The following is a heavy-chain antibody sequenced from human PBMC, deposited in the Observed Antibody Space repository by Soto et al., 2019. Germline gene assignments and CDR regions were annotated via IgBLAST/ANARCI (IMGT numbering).Heavy chain of an antibody. CDR3: ARQTGLGATNY. CDR1: GFTFTNHA. V-gene: IGHV3-74*01. CDR2: INTDGSVT. J-gene: IGHJ4*02. Sequence: PGGSLRLSCAASGFTFTNHAMHWVRQAPGKGLEWVARINTDGSVTSHADSVKGRFTISRDNAKSTLYLQMNSLREEDSAMYYCARQTGLGATNYWGQGTMVTVSS. D-gene: IGHD1-26*01.